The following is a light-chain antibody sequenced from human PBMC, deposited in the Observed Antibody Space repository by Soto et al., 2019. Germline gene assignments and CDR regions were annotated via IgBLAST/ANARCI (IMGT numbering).Light chain of an antibody. Sequence: EIVLTQSPATLSLSPGERATLSCRASQSVSSYLAWYQQKPGQAPRLLIYDASNRATGIPARFSGSGSGTDFTLIISSLEPEDFAIYYCQQGNNWPITFGQGTRLEIK. CDR3: QQGNNWPIT. J-gene: IGKJ5*01. CDR2: DAS. V-gene: IGKV3-11*01. CDR1: QSVSSY.